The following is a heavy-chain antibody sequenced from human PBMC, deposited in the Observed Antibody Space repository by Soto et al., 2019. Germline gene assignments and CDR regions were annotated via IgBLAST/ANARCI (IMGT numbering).Heavy chain of an antibody. D-gene: IGHD6-13*01. Sequence: GASVKVSCKASGYTFTGYYMHWVRQAPGQGLEWMGWINPNSGGTNYAQKFQGRVTMTRDTSISTAYMELSRLRSDDTAVYYCARDPGYRRSWWGGNFDYWDKRTLVTVSS. CDR1: GYTFTGYY. CDR3: ARDPGYRRSWWGGNFDY. CDR2: INPNSGGT. J-gene: IGHJ4*02. V-gene: IGHV1-2*02.